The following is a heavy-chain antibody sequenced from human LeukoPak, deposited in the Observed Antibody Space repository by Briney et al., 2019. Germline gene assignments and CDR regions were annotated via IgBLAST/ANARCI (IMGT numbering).Heavy chain of an antibody. J-gene: IGHJ3*01. Sequence: GGSLRLSCVGFGFTFNKYGMNWVRQAPGKGLEWVANINKDGSEKNTVDSVKGRFTISRDTAKDSLYLEMNSLRVEDTAVYYCARDFPFDSSGYHALDFWGQGTMVAVSS. CDR3: ARDFPFDSSGYHALDF. V-gene: IGHV3-7*03. D-gene: IGHD3-22*01. CDR1: GFTFNKYG. CDR2: INKDGSEK.